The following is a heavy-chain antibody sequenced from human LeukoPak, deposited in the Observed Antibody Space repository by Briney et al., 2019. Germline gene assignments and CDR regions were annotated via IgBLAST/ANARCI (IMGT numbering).Heavy chain of an antibody. CDR1: GGSISSGGYS. V-gene: IGHV4-30-2*01. CDR2: IYHSGST. J-gene: IGHJ6*03. Sequence: RSSETLSLTCAVSGGSISSGGYSWSWIRQPPGKGLEWIGYIYHSGSTYYNPSLKSRVTISVDRSKNQFSLKLSSVTAADTAVYYCARVTGGLWFGETVLNYYYYYMDVWGKGTTVTVSS. D-gene: IGHD3-10*01. CDR3: ARVTGGLWFGETVLNYYYYYMDV.